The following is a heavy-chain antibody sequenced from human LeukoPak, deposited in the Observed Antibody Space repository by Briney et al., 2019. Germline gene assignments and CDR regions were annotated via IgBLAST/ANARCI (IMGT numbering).Heavy chain of an antibody. CDR1: GGTFSIYA. CDR3: ASGGFNWYMDV. CDR2: IIPIFGTA. Sequence: SVTVSFTASGGTFSIYAISWVRQAPGQGLEWMGGIIPIFGTANYAQKFQGRVTITADESTSTAYMELSSLRSEDTAVYYCASGGFNWYMDVWGKGTTVTVSS. D-gene: IGHD1-1*01. V-gene: IGHV1-69*13. J-gene: IGHJ6*03.